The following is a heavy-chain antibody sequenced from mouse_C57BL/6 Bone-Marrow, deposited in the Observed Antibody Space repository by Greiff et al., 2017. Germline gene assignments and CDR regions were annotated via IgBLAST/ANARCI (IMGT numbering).Heavy chain of an antibody. CDR1: GFTFSDYG. CDR3: ARLRRGNFDY. Sequence: EVQVVESGGGLVQPGGSLKLSCAASGFTFSDYGVAWVRQAPRKGPEWVAFISNLAYSIYYADTVTGRFTISRENAKNTLYLEMSSLRSEDTAMYYCARLRRGNFDYWGQGTTLTVSS. J-gene: IGHJ2*01. CDR2: ISNLAYSI. V-gene: IGHV5-15*01.